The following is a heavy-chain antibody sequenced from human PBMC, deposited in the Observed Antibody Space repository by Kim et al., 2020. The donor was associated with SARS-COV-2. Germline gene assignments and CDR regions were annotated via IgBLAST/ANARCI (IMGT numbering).Heavy chain of an antibody. D-gene: IGHD3-3*01. CDR1: GGSISSYY. CDR3: ARATKRITIFGVVIELFD. V-gene: IGHV4-59*13. J-gene: IGHJ4*01. CDR2: IYYSGST. Sequence: SETLSLTCTVSGGSISSYYWSWIRQPPGKGLEWIGYIYYSGSTNYNPSLKSRVTISVDTSKNQFSLKLSSVTAADTAVYYCARATKRITIFGVVIELFD.